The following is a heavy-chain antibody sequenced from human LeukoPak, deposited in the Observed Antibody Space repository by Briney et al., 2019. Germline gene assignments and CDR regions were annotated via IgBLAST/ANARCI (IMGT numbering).Heavy chain of an antibody. J-gene: IGHJ4*02. CDR3: VREGEGPLSQDFDY. CDR1: GSTFTDHY. Sequence: GASVKVSCKSSGSTFTDHYIHWERQGLGQRPERMRYIGPDSTFTSSPQEFQGRVTMTRGASMSTAYMELTRLTSDDTAVYYCVREGEGPLSQDFDYCGQGTLVTVSS. CDR2: IGPDSTFT. V-gene: IGHV1-2*02. D-gene: IGHD2/OR15-2a*01.